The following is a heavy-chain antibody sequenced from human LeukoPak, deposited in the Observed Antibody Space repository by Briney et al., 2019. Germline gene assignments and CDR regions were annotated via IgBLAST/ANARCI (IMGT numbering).Heavy chain of an antibody. D-gene: IGHD2-21*02. V-gene: IGHV1-69*10. CDR3: AVLSGGAYCGGDCFYLDS. Sequence: ASVKVSCKASGGTFSSHAMNWVRQAPGQGLEWMGGVIPILDITDYAQKFQGRLTITADKSTGTGYMELSSLRSEDSAVYYCAVLSGGAYCGGDCFYLDSWGQGTLVAVSS. CDR2: VIPILDIT. J-gene: IGHJ5*01. CDR1: GGTFSSHA.